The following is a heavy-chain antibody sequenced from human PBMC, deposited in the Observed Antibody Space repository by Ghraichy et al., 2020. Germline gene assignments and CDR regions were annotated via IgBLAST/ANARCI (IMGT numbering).Heavy chain of an antibody. D-gene: IGHD1-14*01. CDR1: GFTLSFYA. J-gene: IGHJ4*02. V-gene: IGHV3-64*05. CDR3: VKDRKSARSEGFNAFDY. Sequence: GGSLRLSCSASGFTLSFYAMHWVRQAPGKGLEYVSGISSNGGSTYYADSVKGRFTLSRDNSKNTLYVEMSSLRAEDTALYYCVKDRKSARSEGFNAFDYWGQGTLVTVSS. CDR2: ISSNGGST.